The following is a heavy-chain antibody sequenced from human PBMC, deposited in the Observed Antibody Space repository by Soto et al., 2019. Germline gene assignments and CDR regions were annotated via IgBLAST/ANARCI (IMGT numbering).Heavy chain of an antibody. V-gene: IGHV1-3*01. J-gene: IGHJ5*02. CDR3: ARGYSGPFNWFDP. CDR2: INAGNGNT. D-gene: IGHD1-26*01. Sequence: QVQLVQSGAEVKKPGASVKVSCKTSGYTFTSYAMHWVRQAPGHRLEWMGWINAGNGNTKYSQKFQGRVTITRDTSASTAYMELSSLRSEDTAVYYWARGYSGPFNWFDPWGQGTLVTVSS. CDR1: GYTFTSYA.